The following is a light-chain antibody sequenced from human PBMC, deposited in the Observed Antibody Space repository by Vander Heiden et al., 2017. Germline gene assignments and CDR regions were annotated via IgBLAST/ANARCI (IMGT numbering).Light chain of an antibody. V-gene: IGLV1-40*01. CDR2: GNN. CDR3: QSYDSSLSGSEV. J-gene: IGLJ3*02. CDR1: SSNIGAGYA. Sequence: QSVLTQPPSVSGAPGQRVTLSCTGSSSNIGAGYAVHWYQQLPGTAPKLLIYGNNNRPSGVPDRFSGSKSGTSASLAITGLQAEDEADYYCQSYDSSLSGSEVFGGGTKLTVL.